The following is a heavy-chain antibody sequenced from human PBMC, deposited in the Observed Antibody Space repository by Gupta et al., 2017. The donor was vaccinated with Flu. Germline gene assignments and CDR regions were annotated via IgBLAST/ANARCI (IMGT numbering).Heavy chain of an antibody. CDR1: GGTFSSFA. J-gene: IGHJ3*02. CDR3: ARLSVGLATRDAFDI. D-gene: IGHD5-12*01. V-gene: IGHV1-69*12. Sequence: QFQWVKPGAEVKNPGSSGKVSCKALGGTFSSFATAWVRRAPGQGLEWMGGIIPIFGTANYAQKFQGRVTITADESTSTAYMELSSLRSEDTAVYYCARLSVGLATRDAFDIWGQGTMVTVSS. CDR2: IIPIFGTA.